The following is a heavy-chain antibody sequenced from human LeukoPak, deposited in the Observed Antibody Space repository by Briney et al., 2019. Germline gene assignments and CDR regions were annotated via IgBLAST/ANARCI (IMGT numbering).Heavy chain of an antibody. V-gene: IGHV1-18*01. J-gene: IGHJ4*02. CDR3: ARDTGYSYGSNFDY. Sequence: ASVKVSCRASGYTFTSYGISWVRQAPGQGLEWMGWISAYNGNTNYAQKLQGRVTMTTDTSTSTAYMELRSLRSDDTAAYYCARDTGYSYGSNFDYWGQGTLVTVSS. D-gene: IGHD5-18*01. CDR2: ISAYNGNT. CDR1: GYTFTSYG.